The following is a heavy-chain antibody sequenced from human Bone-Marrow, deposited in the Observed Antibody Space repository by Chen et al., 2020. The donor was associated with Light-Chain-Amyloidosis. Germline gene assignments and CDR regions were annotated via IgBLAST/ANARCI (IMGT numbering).Heavy chain of an antibody. D-gene: IGHD6-6*01. J-gene: IGHJ6*03. CDR1: GFTFSSYA. CDR3: ARDQVEYKFFYYMDV. Sequence: EVQLLESGGGLVQPGGSLRLSCAASGFTFSSYAMSWVRQAPGKGLEWVSAISGSGGSTYYADSVKGRFTISRDNSKNTLYLQMNSLRAEDTAVYYCARDQVEYKFFYYMDVWGKGTTVTVSS. V-gene: IGHV3-23*01. CDR2: ISGSGGST.